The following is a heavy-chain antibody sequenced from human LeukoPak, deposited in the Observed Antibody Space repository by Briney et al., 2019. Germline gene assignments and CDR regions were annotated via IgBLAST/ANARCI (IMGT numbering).Heavy chain of an antibody. V-gene: IGHV4-59*11. CDR3: ARATLVGYFSYFYMDV. CDR1: GDSISSHY. J-gene: IGHJ6*03. Sequence: SETLSLTCFVSGDSISSHYWSWIRQPPGKGLEWIGYISSSGSTNYNPSLKSRVTVSIDTSKNQFSLNLSSVTAADTAVYYCARATLVGYFSYFYMDVWGKGSTVTFSS. D-gene: IGHD1-26*01. CDR2: ISSSGST.